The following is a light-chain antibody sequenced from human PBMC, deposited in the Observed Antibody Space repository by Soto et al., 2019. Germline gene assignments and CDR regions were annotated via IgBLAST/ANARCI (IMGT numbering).Light chain of an antibody. Sequence: EIVLTQSPGTLSLSPGERATLSCWASQSISSNYLAWYQQKPGQPPRLLISGSSIRATGIPKRFSGSAPGTNFTLTISSLEPEDFAVFYCQQYGSSPFTFGPGTKVDIK. J-gene: IGKJ3*01. CDR1: QSISSNY. V-gene: IGKV3-20*01. CDR2: GSS. CDR3: QQYGSSPFT.